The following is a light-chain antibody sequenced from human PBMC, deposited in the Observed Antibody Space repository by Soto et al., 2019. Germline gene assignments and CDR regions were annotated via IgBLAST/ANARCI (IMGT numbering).Light chain of an antibody. CDR1: QSISSL. CDR3: QQYDNYPLN. Sequence: DIQMTQSPSTLSASVGDRVTITCRASQSISSLLTWYQQKPGKAPKVLISTASSLQSGVPPRFSGSGYGTEFTLTISSLQPDDFATYYCQQYDNYPLNFGGGTKVGIK. V-gene: IGKV1-5*03. CDR2: TAS. J-gene: IGKJ4*01.